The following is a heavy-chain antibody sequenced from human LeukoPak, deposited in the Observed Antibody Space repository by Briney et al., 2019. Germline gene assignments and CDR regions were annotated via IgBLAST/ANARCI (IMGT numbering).Heavy chain of an antibody. CDR1: GFTFSSYA. D-gene: IGHD6-19*01. V-gene: IGHV3-23*01. J-gene: IGHJ5*02. Sequence: GGSLRLSCAASGFTFSSYAMSWVRQAPGKGLEWVSAISGSGGSTYYADSVKGRFTISRDNSKNTLYLQMNSLRAEDTAVYYCAKDSTPGIAVAGTDNWFDPWGQGTLVTVSS. CDR2: ISGSGGST. CDR3: AKDSTPGIAVAGTDNWFDP.